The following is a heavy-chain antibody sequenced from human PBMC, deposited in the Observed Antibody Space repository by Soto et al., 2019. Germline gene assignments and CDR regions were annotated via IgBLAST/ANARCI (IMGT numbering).Heavy chain of an antibody. V-gene: IGHV3-48*02. Sequence: HAGSVRLSVVAWGFTFSGDSMNWVLQPPLKGLELVSYISSSSSTIYYADSVKGRFTISRDNAKNSLYLQMNSLRDEDTAVYYCARDIVAGSGWYTYAQWGQGTLVTVSS. D-gene: IGHD6-19*01. CDR3: ARDIVAGSGWYTYAQ. J-gene: IGHJ4*02. CDR2: ISSSSSTI. CDR1: GFTFSGDS.